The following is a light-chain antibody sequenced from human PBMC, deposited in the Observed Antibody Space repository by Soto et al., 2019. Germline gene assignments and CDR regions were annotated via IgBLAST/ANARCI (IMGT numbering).Light chain of an antibody. CDR1: SSDVGAYNY. CDR3: SSYGGFNNVI. V-gene: IGLV2-14*01. J-gene: IGLJ2*01. Sequence: QSALTQPASVSGSPGQSITISCTGTSSDVGAYNYVSWYQQYPGRAPKVIIFEVRKRPSGVSTRFSGSKSGNTASLTVSGLQADDEADYYCSSYGGFNNVIFGGGTKLTVL. CDR2: EVR.